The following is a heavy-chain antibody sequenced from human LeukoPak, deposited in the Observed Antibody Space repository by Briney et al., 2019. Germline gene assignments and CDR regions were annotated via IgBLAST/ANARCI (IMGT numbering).Heavy chain of an antibody. CDR2: VYYSGST. J-gene: IGHJ4*02. V-gene: IGHV4-39*01. CDR1: GGSISSSSYH. D-gene: IGHD3-10*01. CDR3: ARRGDFYGSGRYKHYFNS. Sequence: TSETLSLTCTVSGGSISSSSYHWAWIRQPPGKRLEWIGSVYYSGSTYYNPSLKSRFTISVDTSTNQFSLKRRSVTAADTAVYYCARRGDFYGSGRYKHYFNSLGRGDPVTVSS.